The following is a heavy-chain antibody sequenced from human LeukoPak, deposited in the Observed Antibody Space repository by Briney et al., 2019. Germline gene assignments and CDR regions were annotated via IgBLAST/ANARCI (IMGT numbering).Heavy chain of an antibody. V-gene: IGHV3-23*01. CDR1: GFIFNSYS. D-gene: IGHD2-2*01. Sequence: GGSLRLSCAASGFIFNSYSMNWVRQAPGKGLEWVGTISDSDGRTFYADSVKGRFGISRDNSKNTLSLQLNSLRAEDTAVYYCAKIHCGPSSCDEFDYWGQGTPVTVSS. CDR2: ISDSDGRT. CDR3: AKIHCGPSSCDEFDY. J-gene: IGHJ4*02.